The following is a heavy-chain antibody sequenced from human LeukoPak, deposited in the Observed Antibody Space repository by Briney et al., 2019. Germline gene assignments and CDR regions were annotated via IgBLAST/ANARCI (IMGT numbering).Heavy chain of an antibody. Sequence: PSETLSLTCTVSGGSISSYYWSWIRQPPGKGLEWIGEINHSGSTNYNPSLKSRVTISVDTSKNQFSLKLSSVTAADTAVYYCARDSGSYYFDYWSQGTLVTVSS. V-gene: IGHV4-34*01. J-gene: IGHJ4*02. CDR2: INHSGST. CDR1: GGSISSYY. CDR3: ARDSGSYYFDY. D-gene: IGHD1-26*01.